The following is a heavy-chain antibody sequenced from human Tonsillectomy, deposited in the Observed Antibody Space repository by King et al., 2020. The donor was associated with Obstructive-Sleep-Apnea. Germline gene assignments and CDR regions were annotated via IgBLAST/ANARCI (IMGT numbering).Heavy chain of an antibody. CDR1: GGSISTYY. Sequence: QLQESGPGLVKPSETLSLTCTVSGGSISTYYWSWIRQPAGKGLEWIGRIYTSGSTDYNPSLKSRVTMSVDTSEKQFSLKLSSVTAADTAVYYCAREDYDYSIDYYAPFFDYWGQGTLVTVSS. J-gene: IGHJ4*02. V-gene: IGHV4-4*07. CDR3: AREDYDYSIDYYAPFFDY. CDR2: IYTSGST. D-gene: IGHD3-22*01.